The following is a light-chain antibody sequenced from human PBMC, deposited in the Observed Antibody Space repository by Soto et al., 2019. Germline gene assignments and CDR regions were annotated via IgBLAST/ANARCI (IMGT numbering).Light chain of an antibody. Sequence: QSALTQPPFVSGAPGQRVTLPCPGNRPNIGANYHVHWYQPRPGTAPKLLIFANSNRPSGVPDRFSGSTSGTSASLVITGLQAEDEGDYYCQSYDSTLSARYVFGTGTKVTV. CDR3: QSYDSTLSARYV. J-gene: IGLJ1*01. V-gene: IGLV1-40*01. CDR2: ANS. CDR1: RPNIGANYH.